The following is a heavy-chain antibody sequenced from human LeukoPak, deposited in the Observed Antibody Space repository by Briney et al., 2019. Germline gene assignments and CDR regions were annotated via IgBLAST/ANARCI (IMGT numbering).Heavy chain of an antibody. CDR2: IRYDGSNK. D-gene: IGHD3-9*01. V-gene: IGHV3-30*02. CDR3: AKDILTGYYLFDY. J-gene: IGHJ4*02. CDR1: GFTFSSYW. Sequence: GGSLRLSCAASGFTFSSYWMSWVRQAPGKGLEWVAFIRYDGSNKYYADSVKGRFTISRDNSKNTLYLQMNSLRAEDTAVYYCAKDILTGYYLFDYWGQGTLVTVSS.